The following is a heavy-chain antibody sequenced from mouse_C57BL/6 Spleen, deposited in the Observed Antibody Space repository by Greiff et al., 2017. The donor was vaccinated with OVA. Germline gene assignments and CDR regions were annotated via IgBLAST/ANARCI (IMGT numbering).Heavy chain of an antibody. J-gene: IGHJ3*01. CDR3: ARPVYYDYEGAWFAY. CDR2: ISSGSSTI. Sequence: EVQVVESGGGLVKPGGSLKLSCAASGFTFSDYGMHWVRQAPEKGLEWVAYISSGSSTIYYADTVKGRFTISRDNAKITLFLQMTSLRSEDTAMYYCARPVYYDYEGAWFAYWGQGTLVTVSA. CDR1: GFTFSDYG. V-gene: IGHV5-17*01. D-gene: IGHD2-4*01.